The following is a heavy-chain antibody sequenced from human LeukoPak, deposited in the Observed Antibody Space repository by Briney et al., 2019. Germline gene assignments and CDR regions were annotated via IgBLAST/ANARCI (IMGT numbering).Heavy chain of an antibody. CDR3: ATGRRKVVPLNFDY. Sequence: QSGGSLRLSCAASGFTFSSYAMSWVRQAPGKGLEWVSAISGSGGSTYYADSVKGRFTISRDNSKNTLYLQMNSLRAEDTAVYYCATGRRKVVPLNFDYWGQGTLVTVSS. CDR1: GFTFSSYA. V-gene: IGHV3-23*01. D-gene: IGHD3-22*01. J-gene: IGHJ4*02. CDR2: ISGSGGST.